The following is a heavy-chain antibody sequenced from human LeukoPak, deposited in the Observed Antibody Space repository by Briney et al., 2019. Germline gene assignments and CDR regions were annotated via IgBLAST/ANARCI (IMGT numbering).Heavy chain of an antibody. CDR2: INHSGST. V-gene: IGHV4-34*01. Sequence: SETLSLTCAVYGGSFSGYYWSWIRQPPGKGLEWIGEINHSGSTNYNPSLKSRVTISVDTSKNQFSLKLSSVTAADTAVYYCARYCSGGSCYSRNRYYYYYGMGVWGQGTTVTVSS. D-gene: IGHD2-15*01. J-gene: IGHJ6*02. CDR1: GGSFSGYY. CDR3: ARYCSGGSCYSRNRYYYYYGMGV.